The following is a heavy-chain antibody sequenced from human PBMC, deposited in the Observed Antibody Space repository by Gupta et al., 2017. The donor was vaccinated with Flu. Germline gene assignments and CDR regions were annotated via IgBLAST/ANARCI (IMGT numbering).Heavy chain of an antibody. V-gene: IGHV4-61*02. D-gene: IGHD2-15*01. CDR2: IYTSGST. CDR1: GGSISSGSYS. CDR3: ARDQEYCSGGSCYSRFDY. J-gene: IGHJ4*02. Sequence: QVQLQESGPGLVKPSQTLSLTCTVSGGSISSGSYSWSWIRQPAGKGLEWIGRIYTSGSTNYNPSLKSRVTISVDTSKNQFSLKLSSVTAADTAVYYCARDQEYCSGGSCYSRFDYWGQGTLVTVSS.